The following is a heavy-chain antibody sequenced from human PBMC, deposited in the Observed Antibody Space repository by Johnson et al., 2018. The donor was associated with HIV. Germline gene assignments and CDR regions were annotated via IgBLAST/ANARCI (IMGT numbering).Heavy chain of an antibody. Sequence: QVQLVESGGGLVQPGGSLRLSCAATGFSFRSYGMHWVRQGPGKGLEWMAFIRYDGSNKFYADSVKGRFTISRDNAKNSLYLQMNSLRAEDTALYYCARKGERGIAVAEDAFDIWGQGTMVTVSS. J-gene: IGHJ3*02. CDR2: IRYDGSNK. CDR3: ARKGERGIAVAEDAFDI. CDR1: GFSFRSYG. D-gene: IGHD6-19*01. V-gene: IGHV3-30*02.